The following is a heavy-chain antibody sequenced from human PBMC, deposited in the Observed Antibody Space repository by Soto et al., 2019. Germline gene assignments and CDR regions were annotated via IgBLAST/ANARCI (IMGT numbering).Heavy chain of an antibody. D-gene: IGHD2-15*01. CDR1: GGSFSGYY. Sequence: SETLSLTCAVYGGSFSGYYWSWIRQPPGKGLEWIGEINHSGSTNYNPSLKSRVTISVDTSKNQSSLKLSSVTAADTAVYYCARGHRWWVAATPSGWFALCGQGTLVTVS. J-gene: IGHJ5*02. CDR2: INHSGST. V-gene: IGHV4-34*01. CDR3: ARGHRWWVAATPSGWFAL.